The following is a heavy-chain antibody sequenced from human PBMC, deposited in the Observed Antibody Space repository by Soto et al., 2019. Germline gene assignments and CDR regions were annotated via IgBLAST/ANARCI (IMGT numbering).Heavy chain of an antibody. J-gene: IGHJ5*02. Sequence: QDQLVQSGAEVRKPGSSVKVSCRASGGTFSSYTISWVRQAPGQGLEWMGRIIPLLGITNFAQKLQGRVTFTADESTSTASMELSSLKSEDTAVYYCAREVDDYGDLNWFDPWGQGTLVTVSS. CDR3: AREVDDYGDLNWFDP. CDR2: IIPLLGIT. CDR1: GGTFSSYT. D-gene: IGHD4-17*01. V-gene: IGHV1-69*08.